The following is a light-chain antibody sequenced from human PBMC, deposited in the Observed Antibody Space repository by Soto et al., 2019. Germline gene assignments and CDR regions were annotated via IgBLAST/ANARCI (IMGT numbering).Light chain of an antibody. CDR3: GTWDNSLSAGV. CDR2: EDN. J-gene: IGLJ2*01. CDR1: SSNIGSNF. V-gene: IGLV1-51*02. Sequence: QSVLTQPPSVSAAPGQTVTISCSGSSSNIGSNFVSWYQHLPGTAPKLVVYEDNQRPSGIPDRFSGSKSGTSATLVITGLQTGDEAHYYCGTWDNSLSAGVFGGGTQLTVL.